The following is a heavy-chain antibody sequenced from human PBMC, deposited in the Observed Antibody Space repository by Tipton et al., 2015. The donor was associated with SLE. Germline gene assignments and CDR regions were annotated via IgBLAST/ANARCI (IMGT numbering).Heavy chain of an antibody. CDR2: IYYRGSI. D-gene: IGHD3-10*01. V-gene: IGHV4-39*07. CDR3: ARSSLGPGVFDI. J-gene: IGHJ3*02. Sequence: TLSLTCTVSSTSISNSDHYWGWVRQAPGEGLEWIGNIYYRGSIYYNPSLKSRLTISLDTSKNQFSLKLSSLTAADTAVYNCARSSLGPGVFDIWGQGTMVAVSS. CDR1: STSISNSDHY.